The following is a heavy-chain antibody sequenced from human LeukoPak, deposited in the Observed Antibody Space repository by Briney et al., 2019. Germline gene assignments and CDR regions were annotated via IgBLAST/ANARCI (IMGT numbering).Heavy chain of an antibody. D-gene: IGHD2-2*01. CDR3: ARADGAYQLLSGGLGY. CDR2: ISYDGSNK. Sequence: GGSLRLSCAASGFSFNNYAMHWVRQAPGKGPEWVALISYDGSNKYYADSVKGRFTISRDNSKVTLYLQLNSLRAEDTAIYYCARADGAYQLLSGGLGYWGQGTLVTVSS. J-gene: IGHJ4*02. CDR1: GFSFNNYA. V-gene: IGHV3-30-3*01.